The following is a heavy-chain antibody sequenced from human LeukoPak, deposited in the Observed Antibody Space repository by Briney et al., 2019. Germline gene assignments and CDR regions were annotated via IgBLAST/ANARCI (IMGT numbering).Heavy chain of an antibody. J-gene: IGHJ4*02. Sequence: SETLSLTCTVSGGSISSYYWSWIRQPPGKGLEWIGYIYYSGSTNYNPSLKSRVTISVDTSKNQFSLKLSSVTAADTAVYYCARRPGGYNWNDGYFDYWGQGTLVTASS. D-gene: IGHD1-20*01. CDR2: IYYSGST. CDR1: GGSISSYY. V-gene: IGHV4-59*01. CDR3: ARRPGGYNWNDGYFDY.